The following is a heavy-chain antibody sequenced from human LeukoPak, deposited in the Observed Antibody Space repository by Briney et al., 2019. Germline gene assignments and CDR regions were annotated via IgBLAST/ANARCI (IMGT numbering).Heavy chain of an antibody. J-gene: IGHJ4*02. CDR3: AQGYSSGWYSH. Sequence: GGSLRLSCAVSGFSVSSFGMSWVRQPPGKGLEWISAISADGETTYYADSVKGRLIISRDNSKNTLYLQLSSLRAEDTAVYYCAQGYSSGWYSHWGQGSLVSVSS. CDR1: GFSVSSFG. V-gene: IGHV3-23*01. D-gene: IGHD6-19*01. CDR2: ISADGETT.